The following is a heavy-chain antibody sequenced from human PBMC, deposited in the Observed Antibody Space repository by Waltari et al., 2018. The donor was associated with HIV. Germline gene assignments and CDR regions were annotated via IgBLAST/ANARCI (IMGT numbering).Heavy chain of an antibody. V-gene: IGHV1-24*01. CDR3: ATDFSGMVRAYSYYSLDV. CDR2: FDPEDDET. CDR1: GHTLRAFS. D-gene: IGHD3-10*01. Sequence: QVQLVQSGAEVKRPGASVKVPCQASGHTLRAFSMNWARQVPGKGLEWMGNFDPEDDETIYAQKFQGRVTMTEDTSSDTAYMELSSLTSGDTAVYYCATDFSGMVRAYSYYSLDVWGQGTTVTVSS. J-gene: IGHJ6*02.